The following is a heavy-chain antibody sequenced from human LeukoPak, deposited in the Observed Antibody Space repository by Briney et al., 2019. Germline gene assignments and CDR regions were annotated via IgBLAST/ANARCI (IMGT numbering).Heavy chain of an antibody. J-gene: IGHJ6*03. CDR3: ARSPGIVVVPAAIPYYYYYMDV. CDR1: GYTFTSYG. V-gene: IGHV1-18*01. CDR2: ISAYNGKK. Sequence: GASVKVSCKASGYTFTSYGISWVRQAPGQGLEWMGWISAYNGKKNYVQKLQGRLTMTTDTSTSTAYRELRTLRSDETAVYYCARSPGIVVVPAAIPYYYYYMDVGGKGTTVTIS. D-gene: IGHD2-2*01.